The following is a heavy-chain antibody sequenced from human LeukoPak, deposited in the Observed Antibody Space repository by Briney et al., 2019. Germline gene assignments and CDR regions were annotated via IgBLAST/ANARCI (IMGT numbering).Heavy chain of an antibody. D-gene: IGHD4-17*01. J-gene: IGHJ4*02. CDR3: ARDLGYGDFDY. V-gene: IGHV4-30-4*01. CDR2: IYYSGST. Sequence: PSQTLSLTCTVSGGSISSGDYYWSWIRQPPGKGLEWIGYIYYSGSTYYNPSLKSRVTISVDRSKNQFSLKLSSVTAADTAVYYCARDLGYGDFDYWGQGTLVTVSS. CDR1: GGSISSGDYY.